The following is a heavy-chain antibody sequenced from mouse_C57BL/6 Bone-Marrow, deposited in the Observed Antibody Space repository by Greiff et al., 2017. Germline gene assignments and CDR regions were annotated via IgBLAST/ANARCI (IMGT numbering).Heavy chain of an antibody. CDR1: GYTFTSYW. CDR2: IDPSDSYT. CDR3: ASSSLYYYAMDY. Sequence: QVQLKQPGAELVKPGASVKLSCKASGYTFTSYWMQWVKQRPGQGLEWIGEIDPSDSYTNSNQKFKGKATLTVDTSSSTAYMQLSSLTSEDSAVYYCASSSLYYYAMDYWGQGTSVTVSS. J-gene: IGHJ4*01. D-gene: IGHD1-1*01. V-gene: IGHV1-50*01.